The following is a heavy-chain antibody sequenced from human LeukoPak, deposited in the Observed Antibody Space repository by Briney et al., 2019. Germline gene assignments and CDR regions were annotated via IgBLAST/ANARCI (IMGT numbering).Heavy chain of an antibody. V-gene: IGHV4-34*01. CDR2: INHSGST. CDR3: ARGRCSSTSCSAPGYYYMDV. Sequence: SETLSLTCAVYGGSFSGYYWSWIRQPPGKGLEWIGEINHSGSTNYNPSLKSRVTISVDTSKNQFSLKLNSVTAADTAVYYCARGRCSSTSCSAPGYYYMDVWGKGTTVTVSS. CDR1: GGSFSGYY. D-gene: IGHD2-2*01. J-gene: IGHJ6*03.